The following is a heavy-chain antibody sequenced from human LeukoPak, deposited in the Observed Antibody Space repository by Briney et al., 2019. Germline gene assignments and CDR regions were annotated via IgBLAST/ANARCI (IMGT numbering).Heavy chain of an antibody. J-gene: IGHJ4*02. CDR3: AKGTMYYDILDY. V-gene: IGHV3-23*01. CDR2: ISDTGGRT. CDR1: GFTFSSYA. D-gene: IGHD3-9*01. Sequence: PGGSLRLSCAASGFTFSSYAVSWVRQAPGRGLECASTISDTGGRTYYADSVKGRFTISRDNSKNTLYLQMNSLRAEDTAVYYCAKGTMYYDILDYWGQGTLVTVSS.